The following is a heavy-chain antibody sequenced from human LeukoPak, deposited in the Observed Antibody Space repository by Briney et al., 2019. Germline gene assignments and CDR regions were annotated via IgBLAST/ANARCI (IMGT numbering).Heavy chain of an antibody. CDR2: IIPIFGTA. V-gene: IGHV1-69*05. D-gene: IGHD6-13*01. J-gene: IGHJ3*02. CDR1: GYTFTGFY. Sequence: GASVKVSCKASGYTFTGFYMHWVRQAPGQGLEWMGGIIPIFGTANYAQKFQGRVTITTDESTSTAYMELSSLRSEDTAVYYCAGGIAAAGYAFDIWGQGTMVTVSS. CDR3: AGGIAAAGYAFDI.